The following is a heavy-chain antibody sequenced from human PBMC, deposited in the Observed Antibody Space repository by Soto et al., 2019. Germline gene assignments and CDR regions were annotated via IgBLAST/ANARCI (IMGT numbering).Heavy chain of an antibody. J-gene: IGHJ3*02. CDR3: AKSRDSPMIVVVVTFGAFDI. CDR1: GFTFSSYD. CDR2: ITASGHNT. D-gene: IGHD3-22*01. Sequence: GGSLRLSCGGSGFTFSSYDMSWVRQAPGKGLEWVSTITASGHNTYYADSVKGRFTISRDNSKNSLYLQMNSLRAEDTAIYYCAKSRDSPMIVVVVTFGAFDIWGQGTMVTVSS. V-gene: IGHV3-23*01.